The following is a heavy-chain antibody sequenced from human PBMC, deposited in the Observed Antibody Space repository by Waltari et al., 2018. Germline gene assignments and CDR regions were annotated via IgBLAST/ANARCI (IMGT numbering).Heavy chain of an antibody. J-gene: IGHJ6*03. D-gene: IGHD6-13*01. CDR3: ARGFNEQQLVPGYYYYMDV. CDR2: IYYSGST. CDR1: GGSISSSSYY. Sequence: QLQLQESGPGLVKPSETLSLTCTVSGGSISSSSYYWGWIRQSPGKGLEWIGSIYYSGSTYYNPSLKSRVTISVDTSKNQFSLKLSSVTAADTAVYYCARGFNEQQLVPGYYYYMDVWGKGTTVTVSS. V-gene: IGHV4-39*01.